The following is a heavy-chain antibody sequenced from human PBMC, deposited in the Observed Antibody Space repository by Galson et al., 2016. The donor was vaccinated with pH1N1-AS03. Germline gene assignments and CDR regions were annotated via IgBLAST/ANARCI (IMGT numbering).Heavy chain of an antibody. CDR3: ARDVLPYSLGLDV. CDR2: VSHAGRT. CDR1: GGSISDYY. J-gene: IGHJ6*02. D-gene: IGHD5-18*01. V-gene: IGHV4-34*01. Sequence: SETLSLTCAVYGGSISDYYWTWIRQAPGKGLEWIGEVSHAGRTNYSPSLKSRVTISLDKSKNQFSLQLTSVTAADTAVYYCARDVLPYSLGLDVWGQGTTVTVSS.